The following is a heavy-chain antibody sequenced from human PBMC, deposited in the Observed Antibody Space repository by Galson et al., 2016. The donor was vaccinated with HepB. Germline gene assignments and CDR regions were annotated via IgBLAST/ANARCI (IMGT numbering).Heavy chain of an antibody. Sequence: SVKVSCKASGYTFNDNYIHWVRQAPGQGLEWMGWINPDNGDTSFAQNIRTWVTLTRDTSITTAFMQLNRLRSDDTAIYYCARSPSYSGSGSYPLLLDYWGPGTLVTVSS. CDR3: ARSPSYSGSGSYPLLLDY. CDR2: INPDNGDT. D-gene: IGHD3-10*01. CDR1: GYTFNDNY. V-gene: IGHV1-2*04. J-gene: IGHJ4*02.